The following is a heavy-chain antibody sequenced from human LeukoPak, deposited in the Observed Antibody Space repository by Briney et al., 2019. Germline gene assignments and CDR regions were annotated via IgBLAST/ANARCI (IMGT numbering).Heavy chain of an antibody. CDR3: ARDHAWWDSTFNNWFDP. D-gene: IGHD2-2*01. CDR2: IYHSGST. J-gene: IGHJ5*02. Sequence: SETLSLTCTVSGYSISSGYYWGWIRQPPGKGLEWIGSIYHSGSTYYNPSLKSRVTISVDTSKNQFSLKLSSVTAADTAVYYCARDHAWWDSTFNNWFDPWGQGTLVTVSS. CDR1: GYSISSGYY. V-gene: IGHV4-38-2*02.